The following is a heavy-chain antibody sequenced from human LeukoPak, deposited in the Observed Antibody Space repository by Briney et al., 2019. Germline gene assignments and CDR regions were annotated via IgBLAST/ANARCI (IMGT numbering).Heavy chain of an antibody. V-gene: IGHV3-20*04. Sequence: GGSLRLSCAASGFTFRNYGMSWVRRAPGKGLEWVSGINWNGGSTGYADSVKGRFTISRDNAKNSLYLQMNSLRAEDTALYYCARDHSSSWAIDYWGQGTLVTVSS. D-gene: IGHD6-13*01. CDR1: GFTFRNYG. J-gene: IGHJ4*02. CDR2: INWNGGST. CDR3: ARDHSSSWAIDY.